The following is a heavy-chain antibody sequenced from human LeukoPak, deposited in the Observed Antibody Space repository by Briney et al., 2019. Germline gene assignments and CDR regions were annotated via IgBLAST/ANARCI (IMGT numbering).Heavy chain of an antibody. CDR2: MNYGGST. J-gene: IGHJ5*02. D-gene: IGHD2-2*01. CDR3: ARRVPGRSGNWFDP. CDR1: GGSISNNDYF. V-gene: IGHV4-39*01. Sequence: SETLSLTCTVSGGSISNNDYFWGWIRQPPGKGLEWIGSMNYGGSTHDNPSLKSRVTISVDTSKNQVSLKLSSVTAADTAACYCARRVPGRSGNWFDPWGQGTLVTVSS.